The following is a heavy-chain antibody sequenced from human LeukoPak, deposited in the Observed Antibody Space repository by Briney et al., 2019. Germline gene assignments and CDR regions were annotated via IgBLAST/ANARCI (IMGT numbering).Heavy chain of an antibody. J-gene: IGHJ6*02. CDR2: IYYSGSN. Sequence: SEALSLTCTVSGVSISSGVYHWSWIRQRPGQGLEWNGYIYYSGSNYYNPSLKSRVTISVDTSKNQFSLKLTSVTAADTAVYYCARDMTTVTTDGYYYGMDVWGQGTTVTVSS. D-gene: IGHD4-17*01. CDR1: GVSISSGVYH. V-gene: IGHV4-30-4*01. CDR3: ARDMTTVTTDGYYYGMDV.